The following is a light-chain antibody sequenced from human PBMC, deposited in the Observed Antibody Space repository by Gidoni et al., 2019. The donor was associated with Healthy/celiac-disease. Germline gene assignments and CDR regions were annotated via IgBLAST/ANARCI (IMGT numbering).Light chain of an antibody. V-gene: IGLV1-40*01. Sequence: QSVLTQPPSVSGAPGQSVTISCTGSSSNIGAGYDVHWYQQLPGTAPKLLIYGNSNRPSGVPDRFSGSKSGNSASLAITGLQAEDEADYYCQSYDSSLRGGVFGGGTKLTVL. CDR1: SSNIGAGYD. CDR3: QSYDSSLRGGV. CDR2: GNS. J-gene: IGLJ3*02.